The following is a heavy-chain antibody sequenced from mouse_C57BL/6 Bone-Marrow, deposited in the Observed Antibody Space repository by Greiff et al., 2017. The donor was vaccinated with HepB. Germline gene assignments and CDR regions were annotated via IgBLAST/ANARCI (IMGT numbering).Heavy chain of an antibody. Sequence: VQLQQSGPGLVKPSQSLSLTCSVTGYSITSGYYWNWIRQFPGNKLEWMGYISYDGSNNYNPSLKNRISITRDTSKNQFFLKLNSVTTEDTATYYCARHGYYSYYFDYWGQGTTLTVSS. V-gene: IGHV3-6*01. CDR1: GYSITSGYY. J-gene: IGHJ2*01. D-gene: IGHD2-3*01. CDR2: ISYDGSN. CDR3: ARHGYYSYYFDY.